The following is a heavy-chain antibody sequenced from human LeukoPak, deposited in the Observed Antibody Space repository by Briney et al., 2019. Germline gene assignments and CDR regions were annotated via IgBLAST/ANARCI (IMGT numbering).Heavy chain of an antibody. V-gene: IGHV3-23*01. J-gene: IGHJ4*02. CDR3: AKRDY. CDR1: GLTFSSYA. Sequence: GGSLRLSYAASGLTFSSYAMSWVRQAPGKGLESVSAISGSSGRTYCADSVKGRFTISRDNSKNTLYLQMNSLRVEDTAVYYCAKRDYWGQGTLVTVSS. CDR2: ISGSSGRT.